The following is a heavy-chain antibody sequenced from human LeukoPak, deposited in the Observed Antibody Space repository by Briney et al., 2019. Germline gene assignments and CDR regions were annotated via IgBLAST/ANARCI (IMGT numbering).Heavy chain of an antibody. D-gene: IGHD5-18*01. V-gene: IGHV1-24*01. CDR1: GYTLTELS. J-gene: IGHJ4*02. Sequence: ASVKVSCKVSGYTLTELSMHWVRQAPGKGLEWMGGFDPEDGEIIYAQKFQGRVTMTEDTSTDTAYMELSSLRSEDTAVYYCATGRGIQLWYGVPPLNYWGQGTLVTVSS. CDR3: ATGRGIQLWYGVPPLNY. CDR2: FDPEDGEI.